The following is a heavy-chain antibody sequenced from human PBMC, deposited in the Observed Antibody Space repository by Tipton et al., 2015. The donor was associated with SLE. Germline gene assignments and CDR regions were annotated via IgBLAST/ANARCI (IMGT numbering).Heavy chain of an antibody. D-gene: IGHD6-13*01. J-gene: IGHJ4*02. V-gene: IGHV4-30-4*01. CDR3: ARDGIAAAATDYFDY. CDR1: GGSISSGDYY. Sequence: TLSLTCTVSGGSISSGDYYWSWIRQPPGKGLEWIGYIYYSGGTNYNPSLKSRVTISVDTSKNQFSLKLSSVTAADTAVYYCARDGIAAAATDYFDYWGQGTLVTVSS. CDR2: IYYSGGT.